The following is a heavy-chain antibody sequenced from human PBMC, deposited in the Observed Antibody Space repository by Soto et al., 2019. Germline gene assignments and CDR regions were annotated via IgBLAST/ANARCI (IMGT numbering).Heavy chain of an antibody. CDR1: GFTVSSNY. J-gene: IGHJ3*01. V-gene: IGHV3-53*01. CDR3: ATWLQREHAYDV. D-gene: IGHD1-1*01. Sequence: PGGSLRLSCAASGFTVSSNYMSWVRQAPGKGLEWVSVIYSGGSTYYADSVKGRFTTSRDSSKTIVYLEMNDLGPEDTAIYYCATWLQREHAYDVWGQGTTVTVSS. CDR2: IYSGGST.